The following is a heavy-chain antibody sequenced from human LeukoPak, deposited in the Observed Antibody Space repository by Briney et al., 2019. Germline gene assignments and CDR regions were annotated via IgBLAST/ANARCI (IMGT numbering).Heavy chain of an antibody. CDR1: GYSFTSYW. Sequence: GESLKISCKGSGYSFTSYWIGWVRQMPGKGLEWMGIISPGDSDTRYSPSFQGQVTISADKSISTAYRQCSSLKAADTAMYYCARHYDSSGYSDYWGQGTLVTVSS. J-gene: IGHJ4*02. V-gene: IGHV5-51*01. CDR2: ISPGDSDT. D-gene: IGHD3-22*01. CDR3: ARHYDSSGYSDY.